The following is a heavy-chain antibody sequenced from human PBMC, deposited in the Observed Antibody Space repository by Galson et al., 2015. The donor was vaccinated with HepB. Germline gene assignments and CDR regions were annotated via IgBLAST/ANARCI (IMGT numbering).Heavy chain of an antibody. CDR2: MNPNSGNT. CDR1: GYTFTSYD. CDR3: ARGMEYFDWTYNRWFDP. J-gene: IGHJ5*02. Sequence: SVKVSCKASGYTFTSYDINWVRQATGQGLEWMGWMNPNSGNTGYAQKFQGRVTMTRNTSISTAYMELSSLRSEDTAVYYCARGMEYFDWTYNRWFDPWGQGTLVTVSS. V-gene: IGHV1-8*01. D-gene: IGHD3-9*01.